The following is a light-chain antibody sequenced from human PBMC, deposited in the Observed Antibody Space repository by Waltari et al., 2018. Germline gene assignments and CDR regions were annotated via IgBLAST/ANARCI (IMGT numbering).Light chain of an antibody. CDR2: KAS. V-gene: IGKV1-5*03. Sequence: DIQMTQSPSTLSASVADRVTITCRASQSIGSYLAWYQQKPGKAPNLLIYKASSLQSGVPSRFSGSGSGTEFTLTISSLQPDDFATYYCQQYTAYALTFGGGTKVEIQ. CDR1: QSIGSY. CDR3: QQYTAYALT. J-gene: IGKJ4*01.